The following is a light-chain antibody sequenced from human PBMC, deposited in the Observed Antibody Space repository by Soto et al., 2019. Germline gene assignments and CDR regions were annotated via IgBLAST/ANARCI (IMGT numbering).Light chain of an antibody. V-gene: IGLV2-14*01. J-gene: IGLJ1*01. Sequence: QSALTQPASVSGSPGQSITISCTGTSSDVSSYNYVSWYQQQPGKAPKFMIYDVTNRPSGVSNRFSGSKSSNTDSLTISRLQAVYEADYYCCSYTTSNTRQIVFGTGTKVTVL. CDR2: DVT. CDR1: SSDVSSYNY. CDR3: CSYTTSNTRQIV.